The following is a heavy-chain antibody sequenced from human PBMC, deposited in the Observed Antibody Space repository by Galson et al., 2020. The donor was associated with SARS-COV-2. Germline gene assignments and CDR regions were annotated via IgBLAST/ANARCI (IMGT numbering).Heavy chain of an antibody. J-gene: IGHJ4*02. V-gene: IGHV3-11*01. Sequence: GESLKISCAASGFSFNDYYMSWIRQAPGKGLEWVSWIRSGDSFTYYADSVKGRFSISRDNAENSVYLQLNSLRAEDTAVYYCARARVFSDESSGVDYWGQGTLVTVSS. CDR2: IRSGDSFT. CDR1: GFSFNDYY. D-gene: IGHD3-22*01. CDR3: ARARVFSDESSGVDY.